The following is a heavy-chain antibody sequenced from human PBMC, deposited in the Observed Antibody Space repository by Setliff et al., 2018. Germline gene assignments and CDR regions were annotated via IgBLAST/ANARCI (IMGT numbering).Heavy chain of an antibody. CDR1: GRSFSGYY. J-gene: IGHJ4*02. CDR2: INHSGST. CDR3: ARTLYDYDILTGPGYYFDY. Sequence: TLSLTCAVYGRSFSGYYWSWIRQPPGKGLEWIGEINHSGSTYYNPSLKSRVTISVDTSKNQFSLKLSSVTAADTAVYYCARTLYDYDILTGPGYYFDYWGQGTLVTVSS. D-gene: IGHD3-9*01. V-gene: IGHV4-34*01.